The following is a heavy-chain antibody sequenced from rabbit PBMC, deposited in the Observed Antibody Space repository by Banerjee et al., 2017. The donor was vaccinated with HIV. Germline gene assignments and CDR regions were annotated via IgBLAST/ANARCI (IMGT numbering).Heavy chain of an antibody. CDR3: ARDGDSYDDYGDYGADYFNL. D-gene: IGHD2-1*01. V-gene: IGHV1S45*01. J-gene: IGHJ4*01. Sequence: QEQLEESGGDLVKPEGSLTLTCTASGFSFSSSYWICWVRRAPGKGLEWVACIYTGSGHIYYASWAKGRFTISKTSSTTVTLQMTSLTAADTATYFCARDGDSYDDYGDYGADYFNLWGPGHPGHRL. CDR2: IYTGSGHI. CDR1: GFSFSSSYW.